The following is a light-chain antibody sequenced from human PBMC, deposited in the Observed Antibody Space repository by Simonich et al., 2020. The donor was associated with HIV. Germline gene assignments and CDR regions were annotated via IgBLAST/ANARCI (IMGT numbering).Light chain of an antibody. Sequence: DIQMTQSPSTLSASVGDRVTITCRASQGISSWLAWYQRKPGKAPKLLIYKASSLEGGVPSRFSGSGSGTEFTLTISSLQPDDFATYYCQQYNTYLRTFGQGTKVEIK. CDR1: QGISSW. J-gene: IGKJ1*01. CDR2: KAS. CDR3: QQYNTYLRT. V-gene: IGKV1-5*03.